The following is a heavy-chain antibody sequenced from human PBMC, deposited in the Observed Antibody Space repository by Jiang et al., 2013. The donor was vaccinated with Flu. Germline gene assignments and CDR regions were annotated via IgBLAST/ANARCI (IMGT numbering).Heavy chain of an antibody. J-gene: IGHJ5*02. CDR1: GGSISSYY. Sequence: GPGLVKPSETLSLTCTVSGGSISSYYWSWIRQPPGKGLEWIGYIYYSGSTNYNPSLKSRVTISVDTSKNQFSLKLSSVTAADTAVYYCARVVRVDEPWFDPWGQGTLVTVSS. CDR3: ARVVRVDEPWFDP. D-gene: IGHD6-6*01. CDR2: IYYSGST. V-gene: IGHV4-59*01.